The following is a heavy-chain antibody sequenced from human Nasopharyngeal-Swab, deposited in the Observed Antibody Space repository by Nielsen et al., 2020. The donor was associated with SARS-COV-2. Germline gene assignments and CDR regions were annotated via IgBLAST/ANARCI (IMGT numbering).Heavy chain of an antibody. V-gene: IGHV4-38-2*02. CDR1: GYSISNGYY. J-gene: IGHJ4*02. CDR3: AREGLAAASDY. CDR2: IYHSGST. Sequence: SETLSLTCTVSGYSISNGYYWGWIRQPPGKGLEWIGSIYHSGSTYYNPSLKSRVTISVDTSKNQFSLKLSSVTAADTAVYYCAREGLAAASDYWGQGTLVTVSS. D-gene: IGHD6-13*01.